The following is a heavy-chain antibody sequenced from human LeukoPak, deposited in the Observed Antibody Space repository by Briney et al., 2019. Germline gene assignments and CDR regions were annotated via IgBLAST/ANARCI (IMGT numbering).Heavy chain of an antibody. Sequence: SETLSLTCAVYGGSFSGYYWSWIRQPPGKGLEWIGEINHSGSTNYNPSLKSRVTISVDKSKNQFSLKLSSVTAADAAVYYCLRASSRNAFDIWGQGTMVTVSS. V-gene: IGHV4-34*03. CDR3: LRASSRNAFDI. D-gene: IGHD6-13*01. CDR2: INHSGST. J-gene: IGHJ3*02. CDR1: GGSFSGYY.